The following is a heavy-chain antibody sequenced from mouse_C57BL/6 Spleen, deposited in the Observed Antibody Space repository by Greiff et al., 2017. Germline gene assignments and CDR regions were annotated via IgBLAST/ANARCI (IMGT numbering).Heavy chain of an antibody. J-gene: IGHJ2*01. V-gene: IGHV1-50*01. CDR1: GYTFTSYW. D-gene: IGHD1-1*01. CDR2: IDPSDSYT. CDR3: AREGTTVVAPFDY. Sequence: QVQLKQPGAELVKPGASVKLSCKASGYTFTSYWMQWVKQRPGQGLEWIGEIDPSDSYTNYNQKFKGKATLTVDTSSSTAYMQLSSLTSEDSAVYYCAREGTTVVAPFDYWGQGTTLTVSS.